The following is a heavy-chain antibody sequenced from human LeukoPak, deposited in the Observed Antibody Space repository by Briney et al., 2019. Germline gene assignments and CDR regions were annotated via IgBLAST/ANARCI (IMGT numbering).Heavy chain of an antibody. CDR1: GYTFTSYA. CDR2: INAGNGNT. V-gene: IGHV1-3*01. Sequence: ASVKVSCKASGYTFTSYAMHWVRQAPGQRLEWMGWINAGNGNTKYSQKFQGRVTITRDTSASTAYMELSSLRSEDTAVYYCARSSFEWLLLDYWGQGTLVTVSS. CDR3: ARSSFEWLLLDY. J-gene: IGHJ4*02. D-gene: IGHD3-9*01.